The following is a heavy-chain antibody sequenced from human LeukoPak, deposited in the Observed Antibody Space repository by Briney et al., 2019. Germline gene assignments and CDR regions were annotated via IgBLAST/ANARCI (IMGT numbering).Heavy chain of an antibody. V-gene: IGHV3-21*01. CDR2: ISSSSSYI. D-gene: IGHD6-13*01. CDR3: ARDIAGTDFDY. Sequence: GGSLRLSCAASGFTFSSYSMNWVRQAPGKGLEWVSSISSSSSYIYYADSVKGRFTISRDNAKNSLYVQMNSLRAEDTAVYYCARDIAGTDFDYWGQGTLVTVSS. J-gene: IGHJ4*02. CDR1: GFTFSSYS.